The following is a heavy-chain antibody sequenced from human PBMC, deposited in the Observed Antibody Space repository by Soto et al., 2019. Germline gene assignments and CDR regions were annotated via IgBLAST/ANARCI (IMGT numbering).Heavy chain of an antibody. J-gene: IGHJ5*02. CDR3: AKDLTVVVPAENWFDP. Sequence: PGGSLRLSCAASGFTFSSYAMSWVRQAPGKGLGWVSAISGSGGSTYYADSVKGRFTISRDNSKNTLYLQMDSLRAEDTAVYYCAKDLTVVVPAENWFDPWGQGTLVTVSS. CDR2: ISGSGGST. CDR1: GFTFSSYA. D-gene: IGHD2-2*01. V-gene: IGHV3-23*01.